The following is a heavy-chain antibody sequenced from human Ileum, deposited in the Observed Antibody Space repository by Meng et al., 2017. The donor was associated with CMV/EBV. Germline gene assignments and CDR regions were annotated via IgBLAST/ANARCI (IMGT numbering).Heavy chain of an antibody. CDR2: IHDSGST. J-gene: IGHJ4*02. D-gene: IGHD6-6*01. CDR1: GDSISSGQYF. V-gene: IGHV4-30-4*01. CDR3: ARVWGIAVRPLDY. Sequence: QVHLRESGPGLVKTSKPLSRTCTVSGDSISSGQYFWSWIRQTPGKGLEWIGHIHDSGSTYYNPSLQSRVTISVDTSKNQFSLKLSSVTAADTAVYYCARVWGIAVRPLDYWGQGTLVTVSS.